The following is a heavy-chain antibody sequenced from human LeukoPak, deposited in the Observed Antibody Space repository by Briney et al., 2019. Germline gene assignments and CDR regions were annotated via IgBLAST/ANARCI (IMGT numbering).Heavy chain of an antibody. J-gene: IGHJ4*02. CDR1: GFTFSSYN. V-gene: IGHV3-48*01. CDR3: ARDLAFDY. Sequence: GGSLRLSCAASGFTFSSYNMNWVGPAPGKGLEWVSYISSSSTTIYYADSVKGRFTISRDNGKNSLYLQMNSLRAEDTAVYYCARDLAFDYWGQGTLVTVSS. CDR2: ISSSSTTI.